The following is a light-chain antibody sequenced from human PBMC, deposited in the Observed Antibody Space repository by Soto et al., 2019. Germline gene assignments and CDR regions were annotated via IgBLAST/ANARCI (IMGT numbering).Light chain of an antibody. CDR3: QQRSNGLT. Sequence: EIVLTQSPATLSLSPGDRATLSCRASQSVSNSLAWYQQKPGQAPRLLIYDASNRATGIPARFSGSGSGTDFTLTVSSLEPEDFAVYYCQQRSNGLTFGGGTRVEIK. V-gene: IGKV3-11*01. CDR1: QSVSNS. J-gene: IGKJ4*01. CDR2: DAS.